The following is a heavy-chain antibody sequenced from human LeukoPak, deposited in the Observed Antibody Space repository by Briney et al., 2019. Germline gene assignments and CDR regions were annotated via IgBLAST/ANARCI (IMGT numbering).Heavy chain of an antibody. CDR2: ISYDGSNK. CDR3: AKEGRSGWYLAGDDAFDI. J-gene: IGHJ3*02. Sequence: PGGSLRLSCAASGFTFSSYAMHWVRQAPGKGLEWVAVISYDGSNKYYADSVKGRFTISRDNSKNTLYLQMNSLRAEDTAVYYCAKEGRSGWYLAGDDAFDIWGQGTMVTVSS. CDR1: GFTFSSYA. D-gene: IGHD6-19*01. V-gene: IGHV3-30-3*02.